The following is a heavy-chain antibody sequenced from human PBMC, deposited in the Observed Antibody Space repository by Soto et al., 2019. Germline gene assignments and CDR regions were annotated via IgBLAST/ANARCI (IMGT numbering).Heavy chain of an antibody. CDR2: ISGSGGST. D-gene: IGHD3-22*01. V-gene: IGHV3-23*01. Sequence: PGGSLRPSCAASGFTFSSYAMSWVRQAPGKGLEWVSAISGSGGSTYYADSVKGRFTISRDNSKNTLYLQMNSLRAEDTAVYYCAKDIPRYYYDSSGSEQNFDFWGQGTLVTVFS. CDR3: AKDIPRYYYDSSGSEQNFDF. J-gene: IGHJ4*02. CDR1: GFTFSSYA.